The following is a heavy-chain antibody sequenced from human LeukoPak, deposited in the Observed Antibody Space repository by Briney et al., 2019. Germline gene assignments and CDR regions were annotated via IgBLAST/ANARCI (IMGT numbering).Heavy chain of an antibody. J-gene: IGHJ6*02. CDR3: ARDGALRFLEWLSSYYYYGMDV. V-gene: IGHV4-34*01. CDR2: INHSGST. CDR1: GGSFSGYY. Sequence: PSETLSLTCAVYGGSFSGYYWSWIRQPPGKGLEWIGEINHSGSTNYNPSLKSRVTISVDTSKNQFSPKLSSVTAADTAVYYCARDGALRFLEWLSSYYYYGMDVWGQGTTVTVSS. D-gene: IGHD3-3*01.